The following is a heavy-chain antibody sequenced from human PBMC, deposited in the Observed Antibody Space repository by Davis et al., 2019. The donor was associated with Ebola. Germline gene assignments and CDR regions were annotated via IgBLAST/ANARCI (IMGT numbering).Heavy chain of an antibody. J-gene: IGHJ6*04. Sequence: GESLKISCAASGFTFSSYAMHWVRQAPGKGLEWVAVISYDGSNKYYADSVKGRFTISRNNSKNTQYLQMNSLRAEDTAVYYCARDRAQMMVYAIRYYYYGMDVWGKGTTVTVSS. CDR2: ISYDGSNK. CDR3: ARDRAQMMVYAIRYYYYGMDV. CDR1: GFTFSSYA. D-gene: IGHD2-8*01. V-gene: IGHV3-30-3*01.